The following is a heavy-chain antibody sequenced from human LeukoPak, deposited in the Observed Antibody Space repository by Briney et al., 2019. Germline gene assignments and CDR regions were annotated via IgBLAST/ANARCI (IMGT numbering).Heavy chain of an antibody. Sequence: ASVKVSCKASAYTFTGYYMHWVRQAPGQGLEWMGWINPNSGGTNYAQEFQGRVTMTRDTSITTAYTELSSLRYDDTAVYYCARGSRNHFDFWGQGTLVTVSS. CDR2: INPNSGGT. D-gene: IGHD2-15*01. CDR1: AYTFTGYY. J-gene: IGHJ4*02. CDR3: ARGSRNHFDF. V-gene: IGHV1-2*02.